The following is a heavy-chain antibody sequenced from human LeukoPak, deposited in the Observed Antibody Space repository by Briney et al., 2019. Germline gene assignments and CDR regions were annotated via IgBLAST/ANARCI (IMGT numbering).Heavy chain of an antibody. J-gene: IGHJ4*02. Sequence: SETLSLTCAVYGGSFSGYYWSWICQPPGKGLEWIGEINHSGSTNYNPSLKSRVTISVDTSKNQFSLKLSSVTAADTAVYYCARGRRDSSGYYLDYWGQGTLVTVSS. CDR1: GGSFSGYY. CDR3: ARGRRDSSGYYLDY. D-gene: IGHD3-22*01. V-gene: IGHV4-34*01. CDR2: INHSGST.